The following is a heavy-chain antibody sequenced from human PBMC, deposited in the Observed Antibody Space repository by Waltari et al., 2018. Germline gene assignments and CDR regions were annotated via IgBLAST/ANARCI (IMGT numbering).Heavy chain of an antibody. Sequence: QVQLVQSGAEVKTPGASVKVSCKVSGYTLTELSMHWVRQAPGKGLEWMGGFDPEDGETIYAQKFQGRVTMTEDTSTDTAYMELSSLRSEDTAVYYCATSPFGQQLVLRTPGGVWGQGTLVTVSS. V-gene: IGHV1-24*01. CDR1: GYTLTELS. D-gene: IGHD6-13*01. CDR3: ATSPFGQQLVLRTPGGV. CDR2: FDPEDGET. J-gene: IGHJ4*02.